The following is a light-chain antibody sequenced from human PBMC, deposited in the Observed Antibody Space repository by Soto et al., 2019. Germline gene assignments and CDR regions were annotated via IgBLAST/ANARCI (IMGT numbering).Light chain of an antibody. V-gene: IGKV1-5*03. CDR1: QSISSW. Sequence: DIQMTQSPSTLSASVGDRVTITCRASQSISSWLAWYQQKPGKAPKLLIYKASSLESGVPSRFSGSGSGTEFTLTISSLQPDDFATYYCQQYNRYWTFGQRTKVDIK. CDR3: QQYNRYWT. J-gene: IGKJ1*01. CDR2: KAS.